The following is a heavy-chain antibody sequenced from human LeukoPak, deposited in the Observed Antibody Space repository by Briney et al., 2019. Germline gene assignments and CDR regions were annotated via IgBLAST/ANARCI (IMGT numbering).Heavy chain of an antibody. CDR2: ISGSGGST. CDR3: AKDPTLIIAAAADY. V-gene: IGHV3-23*01. CDR1: GFTFSSYA. Sequence: GGSLRLSCAASGFTFSSYAMSWARQAPGKGLEWVSAISGSGGSTYYADSVKGRFTISRDNSKNTLYLQMNSLRAEDTAVYYCAKDPTLIIAAAADYWGQGTLVTVSS. D-gene: IGHD6-13*01. J-gene: IGHJ4*02.